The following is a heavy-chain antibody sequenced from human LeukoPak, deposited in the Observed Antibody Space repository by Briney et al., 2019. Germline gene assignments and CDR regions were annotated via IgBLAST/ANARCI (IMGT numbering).Heavy chain of an antibody. V-gene: IGHV4-34*01. J-gene: IGHJ4*02. CDR3: ARTTAAGTRGFDS. Sequence: SETLSLTCAVYGGSFSGYYWSWIRQPPGKGLEWIGEINHSGSTNYNPSLKSRVTISVDTSKNQFSLKLTSVTAADTAVYYCARTTAAGTRGFDSWGQGTLVTVSS. CDR1: GGSFSGYY. CDR2: INHSGST. D-gene: IGHD1-1*01.